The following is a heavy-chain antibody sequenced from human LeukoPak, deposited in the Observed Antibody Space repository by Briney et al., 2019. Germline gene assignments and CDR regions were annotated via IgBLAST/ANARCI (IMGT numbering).Heavy chain of an antibody. CDR2: IWYDGSNK. Sequence: GGSLRLSCAASGFTFSSYGMHWVRQAPGKGLEWVAVIWYDGSNKYYADSVEGRFTISRDNSKNTLYLQMNSLRAEDTAVYYCARDQVGNYYDSSGYDYWGQGTLVTVSS. CDR3: ARDQVGNYYDSSGYDY. CDR1: GFTFSSYG. V-gene: IGHV3-33*01. J-gene: IGHJ4*02. D-gene: IGHD3-22*01.